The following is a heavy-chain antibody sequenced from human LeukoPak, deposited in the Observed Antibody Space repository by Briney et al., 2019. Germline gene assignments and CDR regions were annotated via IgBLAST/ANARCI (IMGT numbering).Heavy chain of an antibody. CDR1: GFTFSDVW. CDR2: IKSKTDGGTT. V-gene: IGHV3-15*01. D-gene: IGHD4-17*01. CDR3: TIDYGDYEGDYYFDY. J-gene: IGHJ4*02. Sequence: GGSLRLSRAASGFTFSDVWMSWVRQAPGKGLEWVGRIKSKTDGGTTDYAAPVKGRFTISRDDSKSTLYLQMNSLKTEDSAVYYCTIDYGDYEGDYYFDYWGQGTLVTVSS.